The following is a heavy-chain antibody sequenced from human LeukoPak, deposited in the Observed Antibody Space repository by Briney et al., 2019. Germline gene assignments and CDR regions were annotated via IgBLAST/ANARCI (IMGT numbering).Heavy chain of an antibody. V-gene: IGHV4-59*01. Sequence: PSETLSLTCTVSGGSISTYYWNWIRQSPGEGLEWIAYIHHSGNNDYNPSLKSRVTMSLDTSNNQFSLRLTSLTAADTAVYYCARAAPLRSLGDYHYHPMDDWGQGTTVTVSS. CDR2: IHHSGNN. CDR3: ARAAPLRSLGDYHYHPMDD. J-gene: IGHJ6*02. D-gene: IGHD3-16*01. CDR1: GGSISTYY.